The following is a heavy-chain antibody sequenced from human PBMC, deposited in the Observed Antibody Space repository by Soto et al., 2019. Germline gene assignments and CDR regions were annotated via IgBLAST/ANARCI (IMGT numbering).Heavy chain of an antibody. D-gene: IGHD5-18*01. CDR3: ARDSTWIPYYHYGMEV. Sequence: EVQLVESGGGLIQPGGSLRLSCAASGFSVSSNYMSWVRHAPGKGLEWVSVIYSGGNTHYADSVKGRFTISRDNSKNTLYLQMNSLRAEDTAVYCCARDSTWIPYYHYGMEVWGQGTTVTVSS. CDR2: IYSGGNT. J-gene: IGHJ6*02. V-gene: IGHV3-53*01. CDR1: GFSVSSNY.